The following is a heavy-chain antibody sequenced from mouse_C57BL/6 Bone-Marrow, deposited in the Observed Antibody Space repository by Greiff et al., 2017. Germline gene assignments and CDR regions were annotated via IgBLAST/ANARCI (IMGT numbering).Heavy chain of an antibody. CDR3: TSRPIYYYGSSYVDY. CDR2: IDPETGGT. V-gene: IGHV1-15*01. Sequence: QVQLQQSGAELVRPGASVTLSCKASGYTFTDYEMHWVKQTPVHGLEWIGAIDPETGGTAYNQKFKGKAILTADKSSSTAYMELRSLTSEDSAVYYCTSRPIYYYGSSYVDYWGQGTTLTVSS. J-gene: IGHJ2*01. CDR1: GYTFTDYE. D-gene: IGHD1-1*01.